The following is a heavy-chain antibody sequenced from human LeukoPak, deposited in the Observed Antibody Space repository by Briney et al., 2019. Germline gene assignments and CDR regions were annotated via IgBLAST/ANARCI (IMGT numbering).Heavy chain of an antibody. J-gene: IGHJ6*03. Sequence: SETLSLTCAVYGGSFSGYYWSWIRQPPGKGLKWIGEINHSGSTNYNPSLKSRVTISVDTSKNQFSLKLSSVTAADTAVYYCAGPYYYGSGSMWGYYYYYMDVWGKGTTVTISS. CDR2: INHSGST. CDR1: GGSFSGYY. V-gene: IGHV4-34*01. D-gene: IGHD3-10*01. CDR3: AGPYYYGSGSMWGYYYYYMDV.